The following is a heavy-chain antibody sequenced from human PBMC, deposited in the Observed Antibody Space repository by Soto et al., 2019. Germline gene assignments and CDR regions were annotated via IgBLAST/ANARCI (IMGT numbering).Heavy chain of an antibody. V-gene: IGHV1-3*01. CDR3: ARGAHTYGYVFDY. CDR2: VNAGNGYT. Sequence: QVHLVQSGAEVKKPGASVKVSCRSSGYTFTSNAIHWVRQAPGQSREWMGWVNAGNGYTKYLQNFQGRVTITSDTSESTAYMELNSLRSEDTAVYYCARGAHTYGYVFDYWGQGTLVTVSS. J-gene: IGHJ4*02. D-gene: IGHD5-18*01. CDR1: GYTFTSNA.